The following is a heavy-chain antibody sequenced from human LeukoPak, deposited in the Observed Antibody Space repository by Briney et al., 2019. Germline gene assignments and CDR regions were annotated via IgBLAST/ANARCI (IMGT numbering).Heavy chain of an antibody. Sequence: GGSLRLSCAASGFTFSSYAMSWVRQAPGKGLEWVSAISGSGGSTYYADSVKGRFTISRDNSKNTLYLQMNSLRAEDTAVYYCAKVQSFLYSSGWPADQFDYWGQGTLVTVSS. V-gene: IGHV3-23*01. CDR3: AKVQSFLYSSGWPADQFDY. D-gene: IGHD6-19*01. CDR2: ISGSGGST. J-gene: IGHJ4*02. CDR1: GFTFSSYA.